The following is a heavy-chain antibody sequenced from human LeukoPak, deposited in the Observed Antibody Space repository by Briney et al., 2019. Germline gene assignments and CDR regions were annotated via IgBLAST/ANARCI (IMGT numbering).Heavy chain of an antibody. CDR3: VKEAVDILTGSPLYYFYY. J-gene: IGHJ4*02. CDR1: GLTFSSYA. CDR2: ISSNGGST. Sequence: GGSLRLSCSASGLTFSSYAMHWVRQAPGKGLEYVSAISSNGGSTYYADSVKGRFTISRDNSKNTLYLQMSSLRAEDTAVYYCVKEAVDILTGSPLYYFYYWGQGTLVTVSS. D-gene: IGHD3-9*01. V-gene: IGHV3-64D*06.